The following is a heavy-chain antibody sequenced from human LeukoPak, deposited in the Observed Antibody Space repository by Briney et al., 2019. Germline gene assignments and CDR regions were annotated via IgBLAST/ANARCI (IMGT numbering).Heavy chain of an antibody. D-gene: IGHD6-19*01. Sequence: GGSLRLSCAASGFTVSSNYMSWVRQAPGKGLEWVAVISYDGSNKYYADSVKGRFTISRDNSKNTLYLQMNSLRAEDTAVYYCAKDEEYSSGFYYYYYGMDVWGQGTTVTVSS. CDR3: AKDEEYSSGFYYYYYGMDV. CDR2: ISYDGSNK. J-gene: IGHJ6*02. V-gene: IGHV3-30*18. CDR1: GFTVSSNY.